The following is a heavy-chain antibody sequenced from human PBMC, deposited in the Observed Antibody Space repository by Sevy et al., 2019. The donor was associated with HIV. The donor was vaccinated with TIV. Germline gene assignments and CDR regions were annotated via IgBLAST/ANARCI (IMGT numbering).Heavy chain of an antibody. CDR2: IYSGNST. V-gene: IGHV3-66*01. CDR1: GFTVSSNY. Sequence: GGSLRLSCAASGFTVSSNYMSWVRQAPGKGLEWVSVIYSGNSTYYADSVKGRFTISRDNSKNTLYLQMNSLRAEDTSVYYCARGSTDRYYGMDVWGQGTTVTVSS. CDR3: ARGSTDRYYGMDV. D-gene: IGHD4-17*01. J-gene: IGHJ6*02.